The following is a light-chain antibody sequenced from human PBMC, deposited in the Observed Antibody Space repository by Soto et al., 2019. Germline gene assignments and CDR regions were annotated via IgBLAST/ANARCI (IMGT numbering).Light chain of an antibody. CDR3: QQSFTTPLT. Sequence: DIQMTQSPSSLSASVGDRVTITCRASQSIGRFLNWHQQKPGKAPNVLINVASTLRSGVPSRFSGSGSGTDFNLTINSLQPEYFATYFCQQSFTTPLTFGGGTKVDIK. V-gene: IGKV1-39*01. J-gene: IGKJ4*01. CDR1: QSIGRF. CDR2: VAS.